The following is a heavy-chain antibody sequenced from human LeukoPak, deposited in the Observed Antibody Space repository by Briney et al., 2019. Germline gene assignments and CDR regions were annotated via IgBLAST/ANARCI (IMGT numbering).Heavy chain of an antibody. J-gene: IGHJ6*04. D-gene: IGHD2-15*01. V-gene: IGHV3-30-3*01. Sequence: GGSLRLSCAASGFTFSSYAMHWVRQAPGKGLEWVAVISYDGSNKYYADSVKGRFTISRDNSKNTLYLQMNSLRAEDTAVYYWARGGVVVVAATGYGRDVWGKGTRVTVS. CDR1: GFTFSSYA. CDR3: ARGGVVVVAATGYGRDV. CDR2: ISYDGSNK.